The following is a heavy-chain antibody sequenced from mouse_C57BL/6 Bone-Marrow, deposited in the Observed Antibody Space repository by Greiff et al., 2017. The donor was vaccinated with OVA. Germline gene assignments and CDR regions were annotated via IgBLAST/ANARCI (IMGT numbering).Heavy chain of an antibody. Sequence: SFTLPCKASGYTFTDYNMDWVQQSHGKSLEWIGDINPNNGGTIYNQKFKGKATLTVDKSSSTAYMELRSLTSEDTAVYYCARGGPLFDYWGQGTTLTVSS. CDR3: ARGGPLFDY. J-gene: IGHJ2*01. CDR1: GYTFTDYN. V-gene: IGHV1-18*01. CDR2: INPNNGGT.